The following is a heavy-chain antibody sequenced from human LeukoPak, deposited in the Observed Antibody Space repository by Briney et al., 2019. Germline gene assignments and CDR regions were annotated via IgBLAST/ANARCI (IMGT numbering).Heavy chain of an antibody. CDR2: IYGGGNI. D-gene: IGHD5-12*01. CDR3: ARGAGYDYPYYFDY. J-gene: IGHJ4*02. V-gene: IGHV3-53*01. Sequence: GGSLRLSCAASGFTVSSNYMSWVRQAPGKGLEWVSVIYGGGNIYYADSVKGRFTISRDNSKNTLYLQMNSLRAEDTAVYYCARGAGYDYPYYFDYWGQGTLVTVSS. CDR1: GFTVSSNY.